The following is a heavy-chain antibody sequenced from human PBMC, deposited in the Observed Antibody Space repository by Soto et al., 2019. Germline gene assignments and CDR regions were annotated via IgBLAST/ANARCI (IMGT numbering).Heavy chain of an antibody. CDR3: ARDGSTSSLSDDAFDI. CDR1: GFTFSSYG. J-gene: IGHJ3*02. CDR2: IWYDGSNK. D-gene: IGHD2-2*01. Sequence: LRLSCAASGFTFSSYGMHWVRQAPGKGLEWVAVIWYDGSNKYYADSVKGRFAISRDNSKNTLYLQMNSLRAGDTAVYYCARDGSTSSLSDDAFDIWGQGTMVTVSS. V-gene: IGHV3-33*01.